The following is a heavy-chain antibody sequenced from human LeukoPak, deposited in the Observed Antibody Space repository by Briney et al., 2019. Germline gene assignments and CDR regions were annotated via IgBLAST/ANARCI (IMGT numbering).Heavy chain of an antibody. J-gene: IGHJ4*02. CDR2: INPSGGST. D-gene: IGHD3/OR15-3a*01. Sequence: ASVNVSCKASGYTFTSYYMHWVRQAPGQGLEWMGIINPSGGSTSYAQKFQGRVTMTRDTSTSTVYMELSSLRSEDTAVYYCARKGTVGPFDYWGQGTLVTVSS. CDR3: ARKGTVGPFDY. CDR1: GYTFTSYY. V-gene: IGHV1-46*01.